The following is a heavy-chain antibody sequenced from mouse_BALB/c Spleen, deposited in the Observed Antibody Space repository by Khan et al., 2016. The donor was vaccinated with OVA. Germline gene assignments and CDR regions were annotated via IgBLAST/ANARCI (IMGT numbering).Heavy chain of an antibody. CDR3: ARGNYYGYCFDY. J-gene: IGHJ2*01. D-gene: IGHD1-1*01. CDR2: ISYSGGT. CDR1: GYSITSGYA. Sequence: EVQLQESGPGLVKPSQSLSLTCTVTGYSITSGYAWNWIRQFPGNKLEWMGYISYSGGTSYNPSLKSRISITRDTSKNQFFLQLNSVTTEDTATYYYARGNYYGYCFDYWGQGTPLTVSS. V-gene: IGHV3-2*02.